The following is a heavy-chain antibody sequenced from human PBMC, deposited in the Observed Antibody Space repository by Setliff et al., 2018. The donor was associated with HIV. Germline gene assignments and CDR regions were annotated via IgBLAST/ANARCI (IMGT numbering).Heavy chain of an antibody. CDR1: GFTFTNYA. V-gene: IGHV3-30*04. CDR2: ISYDGSNK. CDR3: AKDLRSYRCSIASCSHMDV. Sequence: PGGSLRLSCAASGFTFTNYAMHWVRQAPGKGLEWVAVISYDGSNKYYADSVKGRFTISRDNSKNTLYLQMNSLRSEDAAVYYCAKDLRSYRCSIASCSHMDVWGKGTTVTV. D-gene: IGHD3-16*02. J-gene: IGHJ6*03.